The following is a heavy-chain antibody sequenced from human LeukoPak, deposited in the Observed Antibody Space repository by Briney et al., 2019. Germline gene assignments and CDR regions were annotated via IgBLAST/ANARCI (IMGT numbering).Heavy chain of an antibody. CDR2: IYYSGST. CDR1: GGSINDYS. V-gene: IGHV4-59*01. J-gene: IGHJ4*02. Sequence: SETLSLTCTVSGGSINDYSWNWIRQPPGKGLEWIGYIYYSGSTNYNPSLNSRVTISLDTSKNQFSLKVSSVTAADTAVYFCARAQSSGWWNWGQGAMGTVSS. CDR3: ARAQSSGWWN. D-gene: IGHD6-19*01.